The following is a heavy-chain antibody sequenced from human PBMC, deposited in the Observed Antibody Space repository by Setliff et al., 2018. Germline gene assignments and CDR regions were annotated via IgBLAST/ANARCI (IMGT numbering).Heavy chain of an antibody. CDR3: AREAKRNVVVVVAATPVY. Sequence: GASVKVSCKASGYTFTSYYMHWVRQAPGQGLEWMGIINPSGGSTSYAQKFLGRVTMTRDTSTSTVYMELSSLRSEDTAVYYCAREAKRNVVVVVAATPVYWGQGTLVTVSS. V-gene: IGHV1-46*01. CDR2: INPSGGST. J-gene: IGHJ4*02. CDR1: GYTFTSYY. D-gene: IGHD2-15*01.